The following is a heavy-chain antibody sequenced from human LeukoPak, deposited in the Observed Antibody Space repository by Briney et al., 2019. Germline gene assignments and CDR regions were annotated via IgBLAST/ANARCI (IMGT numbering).Heavy chain of an antibody. CDR1: GYTFTGYY. D-gene: IGHD6-13*01. J-gene: IGHJ3*02. Sequence: ASVKVSCKASGYTFTGYYMHWVRQAPGQGPEWMGWINPNSGGTNYAQKFQGRVTMTRDTSISTAYMELSRLRSDDTAVYYCARDSSSWYGNAFDIWGQGTMVTVSS. V-gene: IGHV1-2*02. CDR2: INPNSGGT. CDR3: ARDSSSWYGNAFDI.